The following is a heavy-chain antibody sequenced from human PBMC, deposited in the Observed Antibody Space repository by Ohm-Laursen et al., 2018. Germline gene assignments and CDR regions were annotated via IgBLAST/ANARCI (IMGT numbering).Heavy chain of an antibody. CDR2: IKEYGSEK. D-gene: IGHD5-18*01. CDR3: ASAYSYSTPHYLDY. V-gene: IGHV3-7*01. J-gene: IGHJ4*02. Sequence: SLRLSCSASGFTFTSYWMSWVRQAPGKGLEWVANIKEYGSEKNYVDSVKGRFTISRDNAKNSLYLQMNSLRAEDTAVYYCASAYSYSTPHYLDYWGQGTLVTVSS. CDR1: GFTFTSYW.